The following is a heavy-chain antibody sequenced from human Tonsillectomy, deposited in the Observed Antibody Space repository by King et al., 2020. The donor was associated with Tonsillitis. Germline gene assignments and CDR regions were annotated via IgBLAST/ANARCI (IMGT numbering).Heavy chain of an antibody. CDR2: ISVYNGNT. CDR3: ARHAWFGELFLHFDY. J-gene: IGHJ4*02. CDR1: GYTFTSYG. Sequence: VQLVESGAEVKKPGASVKVSCKTSGYTFTSYGIGWVRQAPGQGLGWMGWISVYNGNTNYAQKFQGRVTMTTDTPTSTAYMELRSLRSDDTAMYYCARHAWFGELFLHFDYWGQGTLVTVSS. V-gene: IGHV1-18*01. D-gene: IGHD3-10*01.